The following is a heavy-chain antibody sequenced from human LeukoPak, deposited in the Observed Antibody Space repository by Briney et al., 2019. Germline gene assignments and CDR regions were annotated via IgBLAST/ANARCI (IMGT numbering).Heavy chain of an antibody. Sequence: GGSLRLSCAASGFTFSNYAMSWVRQAPGQGLEWVSDISGSGGWIYYADSVKGRFTISRDNSKNTLYLQMNSLRAEDTAVYYCAKSPTYGSGSYSYYFDYWGQGTLVTVSS. CDR2: ISGSGGWI. CDR1: GFTFSNYA. CDR3: AKSPTYGSGSYSYYFDY. V-gene: IGHV3-23*01. D-gene: IGHD3-10*01. J-gene: IGHJ4*02.